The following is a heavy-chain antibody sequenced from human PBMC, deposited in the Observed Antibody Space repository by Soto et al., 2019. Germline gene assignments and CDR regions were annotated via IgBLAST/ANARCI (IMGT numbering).Heavy chain of an antibody. CDR2: IIPIFGTA. CDR3: ARATDSSSSRYYYYYYGMDV. V-gene: IGHV1-69*01. J-gene: IGHJ6*02. Sequence: VRQAPGQGLELMGGIIPIFGTANYAQKFQGRVTITADESTSTAYMELSSLRSEDTAVYYCARATDSSSSRYYYYYYGMDVWGQGTTVTVSS. D-gene: IGHD6-6*01.